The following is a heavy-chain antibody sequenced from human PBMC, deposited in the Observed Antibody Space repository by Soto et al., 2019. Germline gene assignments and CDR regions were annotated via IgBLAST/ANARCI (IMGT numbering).Heavy chain of an antibody. CDR1: GGSISSGDYY. Sequence: SETLSLTCTVSGGSISSGDYYWSWIRQPPGKGLEWIGYIYYSGSTYYNPSLKSRVTISVDTSKNQFSLKLSSVTAADTAVYYCAIEQQLGLSDCFDPWCQGLQVTVSS. CDR2: IYYSGST. V-gene: IGHV4-30-4*01. J-gene: IGHJ5*02. D-gene: IGHD6-13*01. CDR3: AIEQQLGLSDCFDP.